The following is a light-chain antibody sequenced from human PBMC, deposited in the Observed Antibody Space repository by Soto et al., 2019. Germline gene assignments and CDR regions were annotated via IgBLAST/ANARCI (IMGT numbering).Light chain of an antibody. V-gene: IGKV3-15*01. Sequence: EIVMTQSPATLSVSPGERATLSCRASQSVSSNLAWYQQKPGQAPRLLIYGASTRATGIPTRFSGSGSGTEFTLTISSLQSEDFAVYYCLQYNNWPQFGQGTKVEIK. J-gene: IGKJ1*01. CDR1: QSVSSN. CDR2: GAS. CDR3: LQYNNWPQ.